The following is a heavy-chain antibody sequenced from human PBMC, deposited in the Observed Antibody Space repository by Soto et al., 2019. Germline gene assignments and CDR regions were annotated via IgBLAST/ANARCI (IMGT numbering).Heavy chain of an antibody. CDR3: AREGVGSTGFGRRGHYYYGMDV. CDR1: GFTFSSYS. V-gene: IGHV3-48*02. J-gene: IGHJ6*02. CDR2: ISSSSATI. D-gene: IGHD1-26*01. Sequence: HPGGSLRLSCAASGFTFSSYSMNWVRQAPGKGLEWVSYISSSSATIYYADSVRGRFTISRDNAKNSLYLQMNSLRDEDTAVYYCAREGVGSTGFGRRGHYYYGMDVWGQGTTVTVSS.